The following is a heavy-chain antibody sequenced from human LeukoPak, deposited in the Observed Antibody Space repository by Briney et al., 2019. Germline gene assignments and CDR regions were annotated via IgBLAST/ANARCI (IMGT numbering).Heavy chain of an antibody. CDR1: GGSFSDYY. Sequence: PSETLSLTCAVYGGSFSDYYWTWIRQSPGKGLEWIGETNDHSGNTNYNPSLNSRVSISLEKSKNQLSLELRSVTAADTAVYYCARGRIAMIVVVHSFYYGMDVWGQGTTVTVSS. J-gene: IGHJ6*02. CDR2: TNDHSGNT. V-gene: IGHV4-34*01. CDR3: ARGRIAMIVVVHSFYYGMDV. D-gene: IGHD3-22*01.